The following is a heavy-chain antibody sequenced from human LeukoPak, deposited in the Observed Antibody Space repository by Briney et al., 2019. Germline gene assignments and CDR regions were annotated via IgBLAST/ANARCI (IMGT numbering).Heavy chain of an antibody. CDR1: GYIFTNYG. Sequence: ASVKVSCKASGYIFTNYGITWVRQAPGQGLAWMGWISVYNGNTKYAQKVQGRVTMTTDTSTNTAYMELRSLRSDDTAVYYCARFYLGGPGYYYYMDAWGKGTTVTISS. CDR2: ISVYNGNT. V-gene: IGHV1-18*01. J-gene: IGHJ6*03. CDR3: ARFYLGGPGYYYYMDA. D-gene: IGHD2/OR15-2a*01.